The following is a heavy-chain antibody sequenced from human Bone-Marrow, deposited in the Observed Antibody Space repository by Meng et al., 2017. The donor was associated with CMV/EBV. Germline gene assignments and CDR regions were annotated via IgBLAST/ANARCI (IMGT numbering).Heavy chain of an antibody. CDR2: IYPGDSDT. CDR3: ARLGGSYYLHFDY. V-gene: IGHV5-51*01. CDR1: GYSFTSYW. Sequence: GGSLRLSCTGSGYSFTSYWIGWVRQMPGKGLEWMGIIYPGDSDTRYTPSFQGQVTISADKSISTAYLQWSSLKASDTAMYYCARLGGSYYLHFDYWGQGTLVTVSS. J-gene: IGHJ4*02. D-gene: IGHD1-26*01.